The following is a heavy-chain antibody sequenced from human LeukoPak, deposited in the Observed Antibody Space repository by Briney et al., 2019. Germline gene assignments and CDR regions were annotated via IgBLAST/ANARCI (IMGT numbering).Heavy chain of an antibody. J-gene: IGHJ4*02. D-gene: IGHD2-2*01. CDR2: ISGSGGST. CDR3: ARDGRVYCSSTSCYYDY. Sequence: AGGSLRLSCAASGFTFSSYAMSWVRQAPGKGLEWVSAISGSGGSTYYADSVKGRFTIPRDNSKNTLYLQMNSLRAEDTAVYYCARDGRVYCSSTSCYYDYWGQGTLVTVSS. CDR1: GFTFSSYA. V-gene: IGHV3-23*01.